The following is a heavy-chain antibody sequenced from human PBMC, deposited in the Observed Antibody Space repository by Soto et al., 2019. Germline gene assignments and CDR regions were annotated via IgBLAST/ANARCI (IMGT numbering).Heavy chain of an antibody. Sequence: GESLKISCKGSGYTFKDYWIHWVRQMPGKGLEWMGRIDPRDSYAVYGPSFQGHVTISVDESISSAYLQWDSLRASDTAIYYCATIMPTAGFDPWGQGTLVTVPQ. CDR2: IDPRDSYA. J-gene: IGHJ5*02. CDR3: ATIMPTAGFDP. D-gene: IGHD2-2*01. V-gene: IGHV5-10-1*01. CDR1: GYTFKDYW.